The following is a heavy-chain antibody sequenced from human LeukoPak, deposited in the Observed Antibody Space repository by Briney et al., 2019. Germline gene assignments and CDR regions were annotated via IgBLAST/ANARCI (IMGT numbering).Heavy chain of an antibody. J-gene: IGHJ4*02. V-gene: IGHV1-46*01. D-gene: IGHD3-22*01. CDR1: GYTFTSYY. Sequence: GASVKVSCKASGYTFTSYYMHWVRQAPGQGLEWMGIINPSGGSTSYAQKFQGRVTMTRDTSTSTVYMELSSLRFEDTAVYYCAREGGSMIAFGYWGQGTLVTVSS. CDR2: INPSGGST. CDR3: AREGGSMIAFGY.